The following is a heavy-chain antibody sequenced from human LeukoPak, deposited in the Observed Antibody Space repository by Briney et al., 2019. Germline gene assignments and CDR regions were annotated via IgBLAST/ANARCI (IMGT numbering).Heavy chain of an antibody. V-gene: IGHV3-7*03. Sequence: GGSLRLSCAASGFTFSSYWMSWVRQAPGKGLEWVANIKQDGSEKYYADSVKGRFTISRDNAKNSLYLQMNSLRAEDTAVYYCARGGEDIVVVVAATADYWGQGTLVTVSS. CDR3: ARGGEDIVVVVAATADY. J-gene: IGHJ4*02. CDR1: GFTFSSYW. CDR2: IKQDGSEK. D-gene: IGHD2-15*01.